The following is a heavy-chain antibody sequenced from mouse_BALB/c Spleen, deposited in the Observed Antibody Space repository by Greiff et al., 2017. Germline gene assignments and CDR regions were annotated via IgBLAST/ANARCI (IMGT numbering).Heavy chain of an antibody. V-gene: IGHV1S137*01. CDR2: ISTYYGDA. CDR1: GYTFTDYA. J-gene: IGHJ4*01. D-gene: IGHD2-4*01. CDR3: ARGGSTMTMDY. Sequence: QVQLQQSGAELVRPGVSVKISCKGSGYTFTDYAMHWVKQSHAKSLEWIGVISTYYGDASYNQKFKGKATMTVDKSSSTAYMELARLTSEDSAIYYCARGGSTMTMDYWGQGTSVTVSS.